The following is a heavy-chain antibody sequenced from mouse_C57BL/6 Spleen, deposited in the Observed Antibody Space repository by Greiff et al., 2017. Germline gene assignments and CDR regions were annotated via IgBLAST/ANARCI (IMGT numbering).Heavy chain of an antibody. CDR1: GYTFTSYW. J-gene: IGHJ4*01. D-gene: IGHD2-4*01. V-gene: IGHV1-72*01. Sequence: VQLQQPGAELVKPGASVKLSCKASGYTFTSYWMHWVKQRPGRGLEWIGRIDPNSGGTKYNEKFKSKATLTVDKPSSTAYMQRSSLTSEDSAVYYCARYDYDDGPTYAMDYWGQGTSVTVSS. CDR3: ARYDYDDGPTYAMDY. CDR2: IDPNSGGT.